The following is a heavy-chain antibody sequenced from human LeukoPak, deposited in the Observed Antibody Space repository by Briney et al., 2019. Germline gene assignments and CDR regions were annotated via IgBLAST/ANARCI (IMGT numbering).Heavy chain of an antibody. CDR3: ARRNGKAFDI. D-gene: IGHD1-14*01. CDR2: IYYSGST. V-gene: IGHV4-59*01. Sequence: SETLSLTCTVSGGSISSYYWSWIRQPPGKGLEWIGYIYYSGSTNYNPSLKSRVAISVDTSKNQFSLKLSSVTAADTAVYYCARRNGKAFDIWGQGTMVTVSS. CDR1: GGSISSYY. J-gene: IGHJ3*02.